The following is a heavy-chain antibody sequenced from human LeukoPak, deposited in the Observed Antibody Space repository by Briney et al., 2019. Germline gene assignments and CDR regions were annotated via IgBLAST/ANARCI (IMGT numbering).Heavy chain of an antibody. Sequence: PGGSLRLSCAASGITFRSYGMHWVRQAPGKGLERVAVISYDGSHKYYADSVKGRFSISRDNSKNTLYLQMNSLRADDTAVYYCAKGARGDTVTSIVGLNWFDPWGQVTLVTVSS. J-gene: IGHJ5*02. D-gene: IGHD4-17*01. V-gene: IGHV3-30*18. CDR3: AKGARGDTVTSIVGLNWFDP. CDR2: ISYDGSHK. CDR1: GITFRSYG.